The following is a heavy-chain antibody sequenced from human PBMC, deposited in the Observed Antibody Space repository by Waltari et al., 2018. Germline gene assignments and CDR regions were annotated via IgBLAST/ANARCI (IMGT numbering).Heavy chain of an antibody. CDR2: VNSDGSRR. V-gene: IGHV3-74*01. CDR1: GFTFSTYW. Sequence: EVQVVESGGGLVQRGGSLSLSCTASGFTFSTYWMNWVRQVPGKGLVWDSGVNSDGSRRNYADPVRGRFTISRDNARNTVHLQMNSLRAEDTAVYYCGTLEAVGSWGQGTLVTVSS. D-gene: IGHD2-2*03. CDR3: GTLEAVGS. J-gene: IGHJ5*02.